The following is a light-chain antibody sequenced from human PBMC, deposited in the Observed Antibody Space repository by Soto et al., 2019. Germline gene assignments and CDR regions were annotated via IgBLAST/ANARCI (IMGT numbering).Light chain of an antibody. V-gene: IGKV3-11*01. CDR3: QQRSNCPIT. J-gene: IGKJ5*01. CDR2: DAS. CDR1: QSVSSY. Sequence: EIVLTQSPATLSFSPGERATLSCRASQSVSSYLAWYQHKFGQAPRLLIYDASNRATGIPARFSGSGSGTDFPLTISSLEPEDFALYYGQQRSNCPITFGQRTRLEIK.